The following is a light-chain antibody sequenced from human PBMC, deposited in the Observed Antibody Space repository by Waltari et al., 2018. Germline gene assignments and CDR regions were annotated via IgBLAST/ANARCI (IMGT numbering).Light chain of an antibody. J-gene: IGLJ1*01. CDR1: NSNIGAGYD. CDR2: GNS. V-gene: IGLV1-40*01. Sequence: QSVLTQPPSVSGAPGQRVTISCTGSNSNIGAGYDVHWYQQLPETAPKLLIYGNSNRPSGVPDRFSGSKSGTSASLAITGLQAEDEADYYCQSFDISLSGSVFGTGTKVTVL. CDR3: QSFDISLSGSV.